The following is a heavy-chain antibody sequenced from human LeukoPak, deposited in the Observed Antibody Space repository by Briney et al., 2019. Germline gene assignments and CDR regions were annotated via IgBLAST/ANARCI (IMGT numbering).Heavy chain of an antibody. CDR2: SRSKAQSYST. V-gene: IGHV3-72*01. Sequence: WGSLRLYCAVSGFTFSDHYMDWVPQAPGKGLEWVARSRSKAQSYSTEYAASVKGRFTISRDDSKDLLYLQMNSLKTEDTAVYYCAREGRDAYNYAFDTWGQGTMVTVSS. CDR3: AREGRDAYNYAFDT. J-gene: IGHJ3*02. CDR1: GFTFSDHY. D-gene: IGHD5-24*01.